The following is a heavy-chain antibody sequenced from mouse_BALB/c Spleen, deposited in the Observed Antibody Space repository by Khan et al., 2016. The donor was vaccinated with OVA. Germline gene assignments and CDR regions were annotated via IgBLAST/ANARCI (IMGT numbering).Heavy chain of an antibody. D-gene: IGHD1-3*01. CDR2: IWAGGST. CDR3: ARAFYNGAWFAY. V-gene: IGHV2-9*02. CDR1: GFSLSNYG. J-gene: IGHJ3*01. Sequence: QVQLKESGPGLVAPSQTLSITCTVSGFSLSNYGVHWVRQPPGKGLVWLGVIWAGGSTNHNSALMSRMSISQDDSKSQVFLKMNSLQTDDTAMYYCARAFYNGAWFAYWGQGTLVTVSA.